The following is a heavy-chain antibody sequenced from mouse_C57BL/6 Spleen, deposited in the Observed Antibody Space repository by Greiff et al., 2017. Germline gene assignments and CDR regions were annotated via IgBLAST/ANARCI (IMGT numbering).Heavy chain of an antibody. J-gene: IGHJ2*01. CDR3: TVFITTVPFDY. V-gene: IGHV1-15*01. CDR2: IDPETGGT. D-gene: IGHD1-1*01. Sequence: QVQLQQSGAELVRPGASVTLSCKASGYTFTDYEMHWVKQTPVHGLEWIGAIDPETGGTAYNQKFKGKAILTADKSSSTAYMELRSLTSEDSAVYYGTVFITTVPFDYWGQGTTLTVSS. CDR1: GYTFTDYE.